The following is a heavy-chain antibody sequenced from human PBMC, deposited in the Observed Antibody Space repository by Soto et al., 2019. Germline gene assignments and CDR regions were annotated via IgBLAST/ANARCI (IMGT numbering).Heavy chain of an antibody. D-gene: IGHD6-13*01. V-gene: IGHV3-53*01. CDR1: GFTVSSNY. J-gene: IGHJ6*02. CDR2: IYSGGST. Sequence: GGSLRLSCAASGFTVSSNYMSWVRQAPGKGLEWVSVIYSGGSTYYADSVKGRFTISRDNSKNTLYLQMNSLRAEDTAVYYCARDRIAAAGTGGPNPFSPYYYYYGMDVWGQGTTVTVSS. CDR3: ARDRIAAAGTGGPNPFSPYYYYYGMDV.